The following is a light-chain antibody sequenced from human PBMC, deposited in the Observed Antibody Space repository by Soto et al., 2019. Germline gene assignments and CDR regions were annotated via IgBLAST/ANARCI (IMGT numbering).Light chain of an antibody. J-gene: IGKJ4*01. V-gene: IGKV3-11*01. CDR2: DAF. CDR3: QQRSSWPSLT. CDR1: QSVSTY. Sequence: EIVLTQSPATLSLSPGERATLSCRASQSVSTYLAWYQQRPGQAPRLLIYDAFTRATGIPARFSGSGSGTDFTLTISSLGPEDFAVYYCQQRSSWPSLTFGGGTKVDIK.